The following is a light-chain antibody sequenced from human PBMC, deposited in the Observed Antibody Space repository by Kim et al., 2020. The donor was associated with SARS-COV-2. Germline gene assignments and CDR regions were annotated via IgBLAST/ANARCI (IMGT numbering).Light chain of an antibody. CDR1: SGDVGGYNY. V-gene: IGLV2-14*03. CDR3: SSYTSSSTLV. J-gene: IGLJ2*01. CDR2: DVT. Sequence: QSVLTQPASMSGSPGQSITISCTGTSGDVGGYNYVSWYQQHPGKAPKLMIYDVTNRPSGVSNRFSGSKSGNTASLTISGLQAEDEADYYCSSYTSSSTLVFVGGTQLTVL.